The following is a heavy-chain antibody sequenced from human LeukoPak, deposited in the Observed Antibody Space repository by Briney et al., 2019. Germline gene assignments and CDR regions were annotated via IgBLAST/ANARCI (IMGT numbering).Heavy chain of an antibody. CDR3: ARRWQDLVVVPAAIRGFQDYYYYMDV. CDR1: GGTFSSYA. CDR2: IIPIFGTA. D-gene: IGHD2-2*02. Sequence: ASVKVSCRASGGTFSSYAISWVREAPGQGLEWMGGIIPIFGTANYAQKFQGRVTITADESTSTAYMELSSLRSEDTAVYYCARRWQDLVVVPAAIRGFQDYYYYMDVWGKGTTVTVS. J-gene: IGHJ6*03. V-gene: IGHV1-69*13.